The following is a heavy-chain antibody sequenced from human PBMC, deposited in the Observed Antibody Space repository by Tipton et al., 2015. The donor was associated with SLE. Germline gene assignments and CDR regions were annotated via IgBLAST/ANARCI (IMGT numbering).Heavy chain of an antibody. J-gene: IGHJ4*02. CDR2: INHSGST. Sequence: TLSLTCAVYGGSFSGYYWSWIRQPPGKGLEWIGEINHSGSTNYNPSLKSRVTISVDTSKIQFSLKLSSVTAADTAVYYCARGLAYDYVWGSYRQYYFDYWGQGTLVTVSS. V-gene: IGHV4-34*01. D-gene: IGHD3-16*02. CDR3: ARGLAYDYVWGSYRQYYFDY. CDR1: GGSFSGYY.